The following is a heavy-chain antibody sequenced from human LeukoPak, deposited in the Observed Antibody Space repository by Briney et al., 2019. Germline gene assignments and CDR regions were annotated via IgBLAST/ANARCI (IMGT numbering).Heavy chain of an antibody. CDR3: AKDNDIYSIDY. CDR2: IKTDGSYT. CDR1: GFTFSNYW. D-gene: IGHD2-15*01. J-gene: IGHJ4*02. Sequence: GGSLRLSCAASGFTFSNYWMHWVRQAPGKGLVCVSRIKTDGSYTDYADSVKGRFTISRDNAKNTLYLQMNSLRAEDTAVYYCAKDNDIYSIDYWGQGTLVTVSS. V-gene: IGHV3-74*01.